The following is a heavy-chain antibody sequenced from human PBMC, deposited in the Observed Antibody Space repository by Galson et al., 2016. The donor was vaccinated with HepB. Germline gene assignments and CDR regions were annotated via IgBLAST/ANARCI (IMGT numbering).Heavy chain of an antibody. CDR1: GYTFTNYA. J-gene: IGHJ5*02. V-gene: IGHV1-3*01. CDR2: INGGNANT. CDR3: ARFSYASGRAWFDP. Sequence: SVKVSCKASGYTFTNYAIHWVRQAPGQRLEWMGWINGGNANTKYSQHFQGRVTITRDPSANTAYMDFSSLRSEDTAIYSCARFSYASGRAWFDPWGQGTLVTVS. D-gene: IGHD3-10*01.